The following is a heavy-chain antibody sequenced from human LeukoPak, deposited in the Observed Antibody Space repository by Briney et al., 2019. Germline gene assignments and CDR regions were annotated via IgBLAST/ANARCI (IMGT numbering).Heavy chain of an antibody. J-gene: IGHJ5*02. CDR3: ARRIMITFGVFSNNWFDP. V-gene: IGHV1-18*04. CDR2: ISAYNGNT. D-gene: IGHD3-16*01. Sequence: GASVKVSCKASGYTFTSYGISWVRQAPGQGLEWMGWISAYNGNTNYAQKLQGRVTMTTDTSTSTAYMELRSLRSDDTAVYYCARRIMITFGVFSNNWFDPWGQGTLVTVSS. CDR1: GYTFTSYG.